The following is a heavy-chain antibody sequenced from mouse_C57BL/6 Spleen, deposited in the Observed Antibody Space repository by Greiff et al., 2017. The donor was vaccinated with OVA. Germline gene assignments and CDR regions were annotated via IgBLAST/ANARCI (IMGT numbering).Heavy chain of an antibody. J-gene: IGHJ3*01. D-gene: IGHD2-3*01. V-gene: IGHV14-3*01. CDR2: IDPANGNT. CDR1: GFNIKNTY. CDR3: ALIYDGYYEGFAY. Sequence: EVQLQQSVAELVRPGASVKLSCTASGFNIKNTYMHWVKQRPEQGLEWIGRIDPANGNTKYAPKFPGKATITADTSSNTAYLQLSSLTSEDTAIYYCALIYDGYYEGFAYWGQGTLVTVSA.